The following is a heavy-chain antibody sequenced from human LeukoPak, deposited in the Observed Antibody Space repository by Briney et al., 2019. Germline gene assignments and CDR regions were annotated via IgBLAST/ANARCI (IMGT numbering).Heavy chain of an antibody. CDR3: AKDLLWFGERKAFDI. Sequence: GGFLRLSCAASGFTFSSYAMSWVRQAPGKGLEWVSAISGSGGSTYYADSVKGRFTISRDNSKNTLYLQMNSLRAEDTAVYYCAKDLLWFGERKAFDIWGQGTMVTVSS. V-gene: IGHV3-23*01. CDR1: GFTFSSYA. J-gene: IGHJ3*02. D-gene: IGHD3-10*01. CDR2: ISGSGGST.